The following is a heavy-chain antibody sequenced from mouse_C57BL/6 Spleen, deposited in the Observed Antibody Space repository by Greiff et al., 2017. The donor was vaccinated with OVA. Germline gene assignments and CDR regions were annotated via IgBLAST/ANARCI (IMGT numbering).Heavy chain of an antibody. CDR1: GYTFTSYW. CDR2: IDPSDSET. D-gene: IGHD2-12*01. V-gene: IGHV1-52*01. Sequence: VKLQQSGAELVRPGSSVKLSCKASGYTFTSYWMHWVKQRPIQGLEWIGNIDPSDSETHYNQKFKDKATLTVDKSSSTAYMQLSSLTSEDSAVYYCARLSYSRAYWGQGTLVTVSA. CDR3: ARLSYSRAY. J-gene: IGHJ3*01.